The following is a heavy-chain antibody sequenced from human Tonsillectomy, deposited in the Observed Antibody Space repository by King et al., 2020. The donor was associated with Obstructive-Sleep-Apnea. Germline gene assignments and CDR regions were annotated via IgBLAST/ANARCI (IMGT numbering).Heavy chain of an antibody. CDR2: LYYSGST. V-gene: IGHV4-39*01. CDR1: GGSTSRTSYY. D-gene: IGHD4-17*01. Sequence: LQLQESGPGLVKPSETLSLTCTVSGGSTSRTSYYWGWIRQPPGKRLEWIGSLYYSGSTYYNPSLKSRVTISIDTSKNQFSLKLTSVTAADTAIYYCARPGTTVTPRAFDIWGQGTLVTVSS. J-gene: IGHJ3*02. CDR3: ARPGTTVTPRAFDI.